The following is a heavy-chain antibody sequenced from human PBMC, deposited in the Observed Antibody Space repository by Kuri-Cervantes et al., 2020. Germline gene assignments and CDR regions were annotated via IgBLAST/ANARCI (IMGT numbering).Heavy chain of an antibody. Sequence: GESLKISCAASGFTFSSFWMSWVRQAPGKGLEWVANIKQDGSEKYYVDSVRGRFTISRDNAKNSLFLQMNSLRAEDTAVYYCARASRPHGEPRGQLWFDPWGLGTLVTVSS. CDR2: IKQDGSEK. J-gene: IGHJ5*02. D-gene: IGHD1-26*01. CDR3: ARASRPHGEPRGQLWFDP. CDR1: GFTFSSFW. V-gene: IGHV3-7*04.